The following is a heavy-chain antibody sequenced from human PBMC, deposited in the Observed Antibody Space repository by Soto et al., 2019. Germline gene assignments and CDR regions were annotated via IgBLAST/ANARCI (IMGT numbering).Heavy chain of an antibody. CDR1: GFTFSNAW. CDR3: TTLHLRWSTGCFDL. J-gene: IGHJ2*01. D-gene: IGHD4-17*01. V-gene: IGHV3-15*07. CDR2: IKSKTDGGTT. Sequence: EVQLVESGGGLVKPGGSLRLSCAASGFTFSNAWMNWVRQAPGKGLEWVGRIKSKTDGGTTDYAAPVKGRFTISRDDSKNTLYLQMNSLKTEDTSVYYCTTLHLRWSTGCFDLWGRGTLVTVSS.